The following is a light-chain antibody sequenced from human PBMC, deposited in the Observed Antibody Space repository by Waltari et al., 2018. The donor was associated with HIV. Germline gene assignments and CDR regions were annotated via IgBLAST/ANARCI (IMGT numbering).Light chain of an antibody. Sequence: EIVLTQSPGTLPLSPGERATLSCRASQSVSSSYLAWYQQKPGQAPRLLIYATSSRATGIPDRFSGSGSGTDFTLTISRLEPEDFAVYYCQQYGSSLLFTFGPGTKVDIK. V-gene: IGKV3-20*01. CDR3: QQYGSSLLFT. J-gene: IGKJ3*01. CDR2: ATS. CDR1: QSVSSSY.